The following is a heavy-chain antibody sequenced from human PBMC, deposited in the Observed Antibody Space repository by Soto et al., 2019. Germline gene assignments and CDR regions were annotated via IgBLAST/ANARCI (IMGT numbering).Heavy chain of an antibody. Sequence: KQSPTLSLTCAISGDSVSSNSAAWHWIRQSPSRGLEWLGRTYYRSKWYNDYAVSVKSRITINPDTSKNQFSLQLNSVTPEDTAVYYCARAWDSSGWYGAPYGMDVWGQGTTVTVSS. D-gene: IGHD6-19*01. V-gene: IGHV6-1*01. J-gene: IGHJ6*02. CDR3: ARAWDSSGWYGAPYGMDV. CDR1: GDSVSSNSAA. CDR2: TYYRSKWYN.